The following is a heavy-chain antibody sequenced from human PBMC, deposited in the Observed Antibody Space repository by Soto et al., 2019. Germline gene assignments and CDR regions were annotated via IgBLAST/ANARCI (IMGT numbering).Heavy chain of an antibody. CDR1: GFTFSSYA. Sequence: GGSLRLSCAASGFTFSSYAMSWVRQSPGKGLEWVSAISGSGGSTYYADSVKGRFTISRDNSKNTLYLQMNSLRAEDTAVYYCAKEEEFRSRSTSMEGWGQGTLVTVSS. V-gene: IGHV3-23*01. D-gene: IGHD6-13*01. CDR2: ISGSGGST. CDR3: AKEEEFRSRSTSMEG. J-gene: IGHJ4*02.